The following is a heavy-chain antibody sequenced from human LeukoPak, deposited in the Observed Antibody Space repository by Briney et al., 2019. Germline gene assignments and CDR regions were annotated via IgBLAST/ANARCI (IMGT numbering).Heavy chain of an antibody. Sequence: GGSLRLSCAASGFTFSSYAMSWVRQAPGKGLEWVSAISGSGGSTYYADSVKGRFTISRDNAKNSLYLQMNSLRAEDTAVYYCARTTYGHALDYWGQGTLVTVSS. CDR2: ISGSGGST. V-gene: IGHV3-23*01. CDR3: ARTTYGHALDY. J-gene: IGHJ4*02. CDR1: GFTFSSYA. D-gene: IGHD1-7*01.